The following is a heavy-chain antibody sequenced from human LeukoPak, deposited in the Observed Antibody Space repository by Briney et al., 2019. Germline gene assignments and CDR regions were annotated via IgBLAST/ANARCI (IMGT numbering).Heavy chain of an antibody. V-gene: IGHV4-59*01. CDR3: ARLDYIDAFDI. CDR2: IYYSGST. J-gene: IGHJ3*02. CDR1: GGSISSYY. Sequence: SETLSLTCTVSGGSISSYYWSWIRQPPGKGLEWIGYIYYSGSTNYNPSLKSRVTISVDTSKNQFSLKLSSVTAADTAVYYCARLDYIDAFDIWGQGTMVTVSS. D-gene: IGHD3/OR15-3a*01.